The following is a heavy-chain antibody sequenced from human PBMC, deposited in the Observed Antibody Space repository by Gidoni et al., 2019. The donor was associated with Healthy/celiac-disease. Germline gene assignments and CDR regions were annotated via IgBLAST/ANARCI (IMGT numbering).Heavy chain of an antibody. D-gene: IGHD3-22*01. J-gene: IGHJ4*02. Sequence: QVPLVQSGAEVKKPGASVKVSCKASGSTFTSYGISWVRQAPGQGLEWMGWISAYNGNTNYAQKLQGRVTMTTDTSTSTDYMELRSLRADDTAVYYCARGFRDYDSSGYGFWGQGTLVTVSS. CDR1: GSTFTSYG. CDR2: ISAYNGNT. CDR3: ARGFRDYDSSGYGF. V-gene: IGHV1-18*01.